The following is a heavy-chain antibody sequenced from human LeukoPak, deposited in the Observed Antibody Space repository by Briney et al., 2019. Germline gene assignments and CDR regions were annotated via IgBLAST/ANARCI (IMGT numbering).Heavy chain of an antibody. J-gene: IGHJ4*02. CDR3: ARSKDSSGSVDY. Sequence: ASVEVSCKASGGTFSSYAISWVRQAPGQGLEWMGGIIPIFGTANYAQKFQGRVTITADESTSTAYMELSSLRSEDTAVYYCARSKDSSGSVDYWGQGTLVTVSS. V-gene: IGHV1-69*13. CDR2: IIPIFGTA. CDR1: GGTFSSYA. D-gene: IGHD3-22*01.